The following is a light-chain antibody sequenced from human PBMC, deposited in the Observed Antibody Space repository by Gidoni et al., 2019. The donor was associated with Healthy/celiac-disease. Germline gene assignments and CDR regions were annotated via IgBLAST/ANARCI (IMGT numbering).Light chain of an antibody. CDR1: QSGSSN. CDR2: GAS. CDR3: QQYNNWSGS. J-gene: IGKJ2*03. Sequence: IVMTHSPATLSVSPGERATLSCRASQSGSSNLAWYQQKPGQAPRLLIYGASTRATGIPARFSGRGSGTEGTLTISSRQAEDFAGYYCQQYNNWSGSFGQGTKLEIK. V-gene: IGKV3-15*01.